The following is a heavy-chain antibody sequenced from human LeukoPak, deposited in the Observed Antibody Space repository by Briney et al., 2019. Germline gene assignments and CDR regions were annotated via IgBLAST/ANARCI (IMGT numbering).Heavy chain of an antibody. Sequence: PGGSPRLSCAASGFILNDYGMHWVRQAPGKGLEWVADIWFDKNQHFADSVKGRFAISRDNSKNTVYLQINSLRAEDTAVYYCARDRHCVNGVCHSPPGMDVWGQGTTVTVSS. D-gene: IGHD2-8*01. CDR1: GFILNDYG. CDR2: IWFDKNQ. V-gene: IGHV3-33*01. J-gene: IGHJ6*02. CDR3: ARDRHCVNGVCHSPPGMDV.